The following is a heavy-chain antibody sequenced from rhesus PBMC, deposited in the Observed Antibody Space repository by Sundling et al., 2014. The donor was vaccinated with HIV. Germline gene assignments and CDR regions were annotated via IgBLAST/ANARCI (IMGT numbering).Heavy chain of an antibody. D-gene: IGHD3-3*01. V-gene: IGHV4-165*01. J-gene: IGHJ3*01. Sequence: QVQLQESGPGLVKPSETLSLTCAVSGDSFSDYYWGWIRQPPGKGLEWIGYISGHSGSTDYNPSLKSRVTISTDTSKNQFSLKLSSVTAADTAVYYCARHYNIWTGYYTPDAFDFWGQGLRVTVSS. CDR3: ARHYNIWTGYYTPDAFDF. CDR2: ISGHSGST. CDR1: GDSFSDYY.